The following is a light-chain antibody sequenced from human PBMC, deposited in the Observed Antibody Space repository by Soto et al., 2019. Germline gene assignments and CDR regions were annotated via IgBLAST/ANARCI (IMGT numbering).Light chain of an antibody. Sequence: IQVTQSPSSLSASVGDRVTITCRASQDISSYLAWYQQKPGKAPTLLIYAASTLQSGVPSRFSSSGFGTDFTLTISSLQAEDFASYYCQQLRSYPSTFGGGTKVDNK. CDR1: QDISSY. CDR2: AAS. V-gene: IGKV1-9*01. J-gene: IGKJ4*01. CDR3: QQLRSYPST.